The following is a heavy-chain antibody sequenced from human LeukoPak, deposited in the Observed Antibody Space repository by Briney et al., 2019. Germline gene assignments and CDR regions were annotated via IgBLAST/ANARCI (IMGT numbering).Heavy chain of an antibody. Sequence: GRSLRLSCAASGYTFSSYAMHWVRQAPGKGLEWVAVISYDGSNKYYADSVKGRFTISRDNSKNTLYLQMNSLRAEDTAVYYCARNQLDGYNHMAPHDYWGQGTLLTVSS. CDR3: ARNQLDGYNHMAPHDY. D-gene: IGHD5-24*01. V-gene: IGHV3-30-3*01. CDR2: ISYDGSNK. J-gene: IGHJ4*02. CDR1: GYTFSSYA.